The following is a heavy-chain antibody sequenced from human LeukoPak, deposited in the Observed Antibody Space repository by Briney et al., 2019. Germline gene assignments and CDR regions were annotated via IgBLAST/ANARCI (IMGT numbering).Heavy chain of an antibody. CDR3: ATSPHYGSGLPSL. Sequence: SETLSLTCAVYGGSFSGYYWSWIRQPPGKGLEWIGEINHSGSTNYNPSLKSRVTISVDTSKNQFSLKLSSVTAADTAVYYCATSPHYGSGLPSLWGQGTLVTVSS. D-gene: IGHD3-10*01. CDR2: INHSGST. J-gene: IGHJ4*02. V-gene: IGHV4-34*01. CDR1: GGSFSGYY.